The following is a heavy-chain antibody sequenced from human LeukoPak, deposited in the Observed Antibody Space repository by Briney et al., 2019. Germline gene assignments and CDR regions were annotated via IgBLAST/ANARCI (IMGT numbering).Heavy chain of an antibody. J-gene: IGHJ4*02. V-gene: IGHV3-53*01. Sequence: GGSLRLSCAGSGFSVNNHYMAWVRQAPGNGLEWVSITYSATRKYNADSVKGRFTISRDNFKNSLYLEMNSLRVEDTAIYYCARGGCPHDILTGYFDFWGQGALVTVSS. CDR1: GFSVNNHY. CDR3: ARGGCPHDILTGYFDF. D-gene: IGHD3-9*01. CDR2: TYSATRK.